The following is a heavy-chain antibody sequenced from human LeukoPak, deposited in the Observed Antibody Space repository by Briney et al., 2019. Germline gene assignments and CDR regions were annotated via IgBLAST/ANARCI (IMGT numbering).Heavy chain of an antibody. J-gene: IGHJ4*02. V-gene: IGHV3-48*03. D-gene: IGHD2-21*02. CDR3: ANLVTPTPY. CDR1: GFTFSRHE. CDR2: ISSSGSST. Sequence: GGSLRLSCVASGFTFSRHEMDWVRQAPGKGLELVSYISSSGSSTYYSDSVKGRFTISRDNAKNSVYLQMNSLRAEDTAVYYCANLVTPTPYWGQGTLVTVSS.